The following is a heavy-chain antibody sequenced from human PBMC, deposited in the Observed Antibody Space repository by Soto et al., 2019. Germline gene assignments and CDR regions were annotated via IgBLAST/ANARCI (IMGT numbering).Heavy chain of an antibody. CDR1: GYTLTSYG. J-gene: IGHJ6*02. V-gene: IGHV1-18*01. CDR2: ISAYNGNT. Sequence: ASVKVSCKASGYTLTSYGISWVRQAPGQGLEWMGWISAYNGNTNYAQKLQGRVTMTTDTSTSTAYMELRSLRSDDTAVYYCARDNIVVVPAYYYYGMDVWGQGTTVTVSS. CDR3: ARDNIVVVPAYYYYGMDV. D-gene: IGHD2-2*01.